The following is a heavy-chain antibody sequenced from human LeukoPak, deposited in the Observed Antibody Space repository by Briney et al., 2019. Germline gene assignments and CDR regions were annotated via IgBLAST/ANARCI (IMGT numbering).Heavy chain of an antibody. D-gene: IGHD3-3*02. CDR3: ARSTPFSGFDP. J-gene: IGHJ5*02. V-gene: IGHV3-21*01. CDR2: ITSSSSYI. Sequence: GGSLRLSCAASGFTFSSCNMNWVRQAPGKGLEWVSSITSSSSYIYYADSVKGRFTISRDNAKNSLYLQMNSLRAEDTAVYYWARSTPFSGFDPWGQGTLVTVSS. CDR1: GFTFSSCN.